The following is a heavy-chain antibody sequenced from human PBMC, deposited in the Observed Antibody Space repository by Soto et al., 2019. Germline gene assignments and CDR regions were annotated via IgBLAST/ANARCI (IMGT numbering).Heavy chain of an antibody. J-gene: IGHJ4*02. CDR1: GFTLSDYY. D-gene: IGHD5-18*01. Sequence: VGSLRLSCAASGFTLSDYYMSWIRQAPGKGLEWVSYISSSGSTIYYADSLKGRFTISRDNAKNSLYLQMNSLRAEDTAVYYCARDLVYSYGSFDYWGQGTLVTVSS. V-gene: IGHV3-11*01. CDR2: ISSSGSTI. CDR3: ARDLVYSYGSFDY.